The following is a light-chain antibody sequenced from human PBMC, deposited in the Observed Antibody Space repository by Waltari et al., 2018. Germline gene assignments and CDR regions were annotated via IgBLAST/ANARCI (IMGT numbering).Light chain of an antibody. V-gene: IGLV2-14*03. CDR3: MSYTSSSSWI. CDR2: DVS. J-gene: IGLJ2*01. CDR1: SSDVGAYNY. Sequence: QSALTQPASVSGSPGQSITLPCTGTSSDVGAYNYVSWYQQHPGKAPKLMISDVSDRPSGFSNRFSGSKSGNTASLTISGLQAEDKADYFCMSYTSSSSWIFGGGTKLTVL.